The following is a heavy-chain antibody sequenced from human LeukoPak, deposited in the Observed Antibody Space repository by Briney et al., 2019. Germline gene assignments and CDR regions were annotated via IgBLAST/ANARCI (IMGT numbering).Heavy chain of an antibody. D-gene: IGHD2-2*01. Sequence: GGSLRLSCAASGFSFSSQAMGWGRQAPGKGLGWVSVVSDSGSVTYYADSAKGRCTIFRDNTKKTPFLQKNSLRGDGTAGYYFAKYARRTSGWYF. J-gene: IGHJ2*01. V-gene: IGHV3-23*01. CDR2: VSDSGSVT. CDR1: GFSFSSQA. CDR3: AKYARRTSGWYF.